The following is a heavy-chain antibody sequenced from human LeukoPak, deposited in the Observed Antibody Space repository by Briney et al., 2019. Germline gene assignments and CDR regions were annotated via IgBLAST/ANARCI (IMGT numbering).Heavy chain of an antibody. CDR3: ARTTREVGATILDYYYYMDV. J-gene: IGHJ6*03. CDR1: GYTFTSYG. V-gene: IGHV1-18*01. D-gene: IGHD1-26*01. CDR2: ISAYNGNT. Sequence: GASVKVSCKASGYTFTSYGISWVRQAPGQGLEWMGWISAYNGNTNYAQKFQGRVTMTRDTSISTAYMELSRLRSDDTAVYYCARTTREVGATILDYYYYMDVWGKGTTVTISS.